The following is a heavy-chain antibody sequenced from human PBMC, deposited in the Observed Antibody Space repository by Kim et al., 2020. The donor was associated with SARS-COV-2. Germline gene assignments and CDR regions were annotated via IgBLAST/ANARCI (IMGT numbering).Heavy chain of an antibody. V-gene: IGHV3-33*01. D-gene: IGHD2-2*02. J-gene: IGHJ4*02. CDR3: ARGYCGTATCYTGGTYFDY. Sequence: PVQRLEWVATLWYDGSNKYYPDSVKGRFTVSRDNSKNTLYLQVNSLRAEDTAVYYCARGYCGTATCYTGGTYFDYWGRGTLVTVSS. CDR2: LWYDGSNK.